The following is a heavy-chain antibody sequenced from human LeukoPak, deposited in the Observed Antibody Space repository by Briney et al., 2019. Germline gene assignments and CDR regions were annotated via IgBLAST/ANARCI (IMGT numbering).Heavy chain of an antibody. V-gene: IGHV3-30*02. CDR2: IRYDGSNK. CDR3: AKLANWGSGGAFDI. D-gene: IGHD7-27*01. CDR1: GFTFSSYG. J-gene: IGHJ3*02. Sequence: PGGSLRLSCAASGFTFSSYGMHWVRQAPGKGLEWVAFIRYDGSNKYYADSVKGRFTISRDNSKNTLYLQMNSLRAEDTAVYYCAKLANWGSGGAFDIWGQGTMVTVSS.